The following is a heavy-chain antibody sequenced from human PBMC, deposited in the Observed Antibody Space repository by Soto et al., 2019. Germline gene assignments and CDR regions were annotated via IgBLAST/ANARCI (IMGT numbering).Heavy chain of an antibody. J-gene: IGHJ5*02. CDR1: GYTFTSYA. CDR3: ARLPPTESIAAAGTVVWWCDP. CDR2: ITAANGNT. V-gene: IGHV1-3*01. D-gene: IGHD6-13*01. Sequence: QVQLVQSGAEVKKPGASVKVSCKASGYTFTSYAMHWVRQAPGQRLEWMGWITAANGNTNYSQKFQGRVTITRDRYASTAYIVLSSLRSEDTAVYYCARLPPTESIAAAGTVVWWCDPGGQGTLVTVSS.